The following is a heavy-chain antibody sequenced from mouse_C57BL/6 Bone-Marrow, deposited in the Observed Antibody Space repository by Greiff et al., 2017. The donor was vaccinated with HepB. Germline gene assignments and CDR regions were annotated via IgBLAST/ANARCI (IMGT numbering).Heavy chain of an antibody. CDR3: ARETTVVEGWFAY. CDR1: GYTFTSYW. D-gene: IGHD1-1*01. CDR2: IEPNSGGT. V-gene: IGHV1-72*01. J-gene: IGHJ3*01. Sequence: QVQLQQPGAELVKPGASVKLSCKASGYTFTSYWMHWVKQRPGRGLEWIGRIEPNSGGTKYNEKFKSKATLTVDKPSSTAYMQLSSLTSEDSAVYYCARETTVVEGWFAYWGQGTLVTVSA.